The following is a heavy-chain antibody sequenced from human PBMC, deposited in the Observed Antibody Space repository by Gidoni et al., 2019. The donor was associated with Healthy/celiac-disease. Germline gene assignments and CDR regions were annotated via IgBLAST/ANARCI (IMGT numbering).Heavy chain of an antibody. J-gene: IGHJ6*02. CDR1: GFTFSSYR. D-gene: IGHD6-6*01. CDR2: ISSSSSYI. Sequence: EVQLVESGGGLVKPGGSLRLSCAASGFTFSSYRMNWVRQAPGKGLEWVSSISSSSSYIYYADSVKGRFTISRDNAKNSLYLQMNSLRAEDTAVYYCARAGAARHYYYYGMDVWGQGTTVTVSS. V-gene: IGHV3-21*01. CDR3: ARAGAARHYYYYGMDV.